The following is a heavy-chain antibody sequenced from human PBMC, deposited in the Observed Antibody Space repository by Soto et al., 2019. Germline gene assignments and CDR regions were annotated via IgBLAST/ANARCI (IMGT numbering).Heavy chain of an antibody. CDR1: GGSISSGDYY. CDR2: IYYSGST. Sequence: QVQLQESGPGLVKPSQTLSLTCTVSGGSISSGDYYWSWIRQHPGKGLEWIGYIYYSGSTYYNPSLKRRVPISVDTSKNQCARKLSSVTAADTAVYFCARWWSGSRKGFDPWGQGTLVTVST. CDR3: ARWWSGSRKGFDP. J-gene: IGHJ5*02. V-gene: IGHV4-31*03. D-gene: IGHD3-3*01.